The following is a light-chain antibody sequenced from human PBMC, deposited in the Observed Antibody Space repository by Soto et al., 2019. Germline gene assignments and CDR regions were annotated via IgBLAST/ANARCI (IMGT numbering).Light chain of an antibody. J-gene: IGKJ4*01. CDR1: QSVSSNY. CDR2: GAS. V-gene: IGKV3-20*01. CDR3: QQYGSSALT. Sequence: TVLTQSPGTLSLSPGERVTLSCRASQSVSSNYLAWYQQKPGQTPRLLIYGASSRPTGIPDRFSGSGSGTDFTLTISRLEPEDFAVYYCQQYGSSALTFGGGTKVEIK.